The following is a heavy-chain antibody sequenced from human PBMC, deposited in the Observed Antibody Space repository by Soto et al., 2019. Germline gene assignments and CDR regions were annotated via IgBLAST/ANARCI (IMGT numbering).Heavy chain of an antibody. CDR2: ISSSSTI. J-gene: IGHJ5*02. CDR1: GFTFSSYS. CDR3: ARDLTMVRGVASFDP. V-gene: IGHV3-48*02. Sequence: SGGSLRLSCAASGFTFSSYSMNWVRQAPGKGLEWVSYISSSSTIYYADSVKGRFTISRDNAKNSLYLQMNSLRDEDTAVYYCARDLTMVRGVASFDPWGQGTLVTVS. D-gene: IGHD3-10*01.